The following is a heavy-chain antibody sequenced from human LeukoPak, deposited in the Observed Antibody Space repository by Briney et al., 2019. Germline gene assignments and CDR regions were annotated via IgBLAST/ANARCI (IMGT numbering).Heavy chain of an antibody. CDR3: ARDLSGSYFDY. CDR2: IHYSGST. J-gene: IGHJ4*02. CDR1: GGSISSYY. Sequence: SETLSLTCTVSGGSISSYYWSWIRQPPGKGLEWIGYIHYSGSTNYNPSLKSRVTISVDTSKNQFSLKLSSVTAADTAVYYCARDLSGSYFDYWGQGSLVTVSS. V-gene: IGHV4-59*01. D-gene: IGHD1-1*01.